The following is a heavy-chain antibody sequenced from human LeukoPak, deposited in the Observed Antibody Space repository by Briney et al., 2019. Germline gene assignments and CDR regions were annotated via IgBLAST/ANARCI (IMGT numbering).Heavy chain of an antibody. D-gene: IGHD1-26*01. CDR2: ISSSGTTV. V-gene: IGHV3-11*04. J-gene: IGHJ4*02. CDR1: VFSFSDYY. CDR3: AREGTWSYYYDY. Sequence: PGGSLGLSCAASVFSFSDYYMSWIRQAPGKGLEWVSHISSSGTTVKYADSVRGRFTISRDNAKNSLYLQMNNLRAEDTAVYYCAREGTWSYYYDYWGQGTLVTVSS.